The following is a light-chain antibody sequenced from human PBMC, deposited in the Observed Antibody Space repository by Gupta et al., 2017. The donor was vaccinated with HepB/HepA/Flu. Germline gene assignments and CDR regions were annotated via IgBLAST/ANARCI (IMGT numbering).Light chain of an antibody. Sequence: EIVFTPSPATLSLYRGERATLSCRASQSVSSNLPWYQQKLGQAPRLLMYGSSNRAAGIPARFSGSGSGTDFTLTISSLEPEDVAVYYCQQHNDWPLTFGGGTKVEI. V-gene: IGKV3-11*01. CDR2: GSS. CDR3: QQHNDWPLT. CDR1: QSVSSN. J-gene: IGKJ4*01.